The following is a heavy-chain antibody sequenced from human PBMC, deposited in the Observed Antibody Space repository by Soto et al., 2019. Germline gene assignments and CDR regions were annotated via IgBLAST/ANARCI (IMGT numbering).Heavy chain of an antibody. Sequence: QVQLVQSGAEVKKPGASVKVSCTASGYTFASYDINWVRQATGQGLEWMGWMNPNSGNTGYAQKFRGRVTMTRNTSISTAYMELSSLRSEDTAVYYCARERTGTARMDVGGQGTTVTVSS. CDR2: MNPNSGNT. CDR3: ARERTGTARMDV. J-gene: IGHJ6*02. CDR1: GYTFASYD. V-gene: IGHV1-8*01. D-gene: IGHD1-1*01.